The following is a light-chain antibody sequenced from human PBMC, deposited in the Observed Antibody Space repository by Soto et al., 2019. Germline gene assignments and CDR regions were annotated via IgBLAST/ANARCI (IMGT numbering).Light chain of an antibody. J-gene: IGKJ4*01. CDR1: QGILYTSNNSSN. Sequence: DLVMFQWPDSIASFLGERRSIMCKSSQGILYTSNNSSNLAWYQQKPGQPPQLIIYRASTRDSGLPERFSGRGSGTDFTLTISSLEAEDVAFYWCQQYFGFPFTFGEGTKVDIK. CDR2: RAS. CDR3: QQYFGFPFT. V-gene: IGKV4-1*01.